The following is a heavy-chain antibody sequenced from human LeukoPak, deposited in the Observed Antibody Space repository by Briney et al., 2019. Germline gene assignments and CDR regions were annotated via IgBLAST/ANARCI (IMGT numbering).Heavy chain of an antibody. CDR3: ARDGGYSYGYYFDY. CDR1: GFNFSSSV. CDR2: LSYDGNNK. Sequence: GGSLRLSCVASGFNFSSSVMHWVRQAPGKGLEWVAALSYDGNNKDYAESVKGRFSISRDNSKNSLYLQMNSLRTEDTAVHYCARDGGYSYGYYFDYWGQGTLVPVSS. J-gene: IGHJ4*02. D-gene: IGHD5-18*01. V-gene: IGHV3-30*13.